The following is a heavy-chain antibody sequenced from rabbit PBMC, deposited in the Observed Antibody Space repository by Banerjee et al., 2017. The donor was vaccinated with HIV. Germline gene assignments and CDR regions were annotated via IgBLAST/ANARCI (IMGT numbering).Heavy chain of an antibody. CDR1: GFSFSNKYV. CDR2: INTSSGNT. Sequence: QEQLEESGGDLVKPEGSLTLTCTASGFSFSNKYVMCWVRQAPGKGLEWIACINTSSGNTVYATWAKGRFTISRTSSTTVALQMTSLTAADTATYFCARDLAVVIGWNFDLWGPGTLVTVS. V-gene: IGHV1S45*01. J-gene: IGHJ4*01. D-gene: IGHD1-1*01. CDR3: ARDLAVVIGWNFDL.